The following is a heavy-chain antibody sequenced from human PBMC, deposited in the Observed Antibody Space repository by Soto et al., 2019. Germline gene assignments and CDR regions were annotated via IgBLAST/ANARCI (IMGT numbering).Heavy chain of an antibody. CDR1: GYSSMNYW. Sequence: RGESLKISCKDSGYSSMNYWVTWVRQMPGKGLEWMGSVYLGDSDSRYSPSFQGQVTISADKSTRTAYLQWNTLKASDTAMYYCATSLGYCISANCRNWYDPWGQGALVTVSS. CDR2: VYLGDSDS. D-gene: IGHD2-2*01. V-gene: IGHV5-51*01. CDR3: ATSLGYCISANCRNWYDP. J-gene: IGHJ5*02.